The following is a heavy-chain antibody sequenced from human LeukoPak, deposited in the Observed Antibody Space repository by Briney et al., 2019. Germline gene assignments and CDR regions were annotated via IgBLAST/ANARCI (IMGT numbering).Heavy chain of an antibody. V-gene: IGHV3-30*02. J-gene: IGHJ1*01. CDR3: STLQN. CDR2: IWYDGSNR. CDR1: GFIFSYYG. Sequence: PGGSLRLSCAASGFIFSYYGMHWVRQAPGKGLEWVAVIWYDGSNRYYADSVKGRFTISRDNSKNTLYLQMNSLRAEDTAVYYCSTLQNWGQGTLVTVSS.